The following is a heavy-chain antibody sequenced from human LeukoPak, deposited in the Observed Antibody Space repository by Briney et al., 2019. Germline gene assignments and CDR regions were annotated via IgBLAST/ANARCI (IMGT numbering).Heavy chain of an antibody. J-gene: IGHJ4*02. CDR2: ISYDGSNK. CDR3: AKANPGYYDSSGYYPTSSDY. CDR1: GFTFSSYG. D-gene: IGHD3-22*01. V-gene: IGHV3-30*18. Sequence: GRSLRLSCAASGFTFSSYGMHWVRQAPGKGLEWVAVISYDGSNKYYADSVKGRVTISRDNSKNTLYLQMNSLRAEDTAVYYCAKANPGYYDSSGYYPTSSDYWGQGTLVTVSS.